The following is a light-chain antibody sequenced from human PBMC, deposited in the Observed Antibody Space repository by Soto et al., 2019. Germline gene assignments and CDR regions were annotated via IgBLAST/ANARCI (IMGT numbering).Light chain of an antibody. CDR1: QSISRY. CDR2: DAS. CDR3: QRYNTYSRT. Sequence: DIQMTQSPSTLSASVGDRVTITCRASQSISRYLAWYQQKPGKAPKLLIYDASTLEGGVPSRFSGSGSETEFTLTISSLQPDDFATYYCQRYNTYSRTFGQGTKVEIK. J-gene: IGKJ1*01. V-gene: IGKV1-5*01.